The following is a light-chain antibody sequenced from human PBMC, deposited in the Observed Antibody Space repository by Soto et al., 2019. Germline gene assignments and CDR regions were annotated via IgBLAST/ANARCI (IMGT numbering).Light chain of an antibody. CDR2: EVT. Sequence: QSVLTQPPSASGSPGQSVTISCTGTSSDIGGYNYVSWYQQPPGKAPKPMIYEVTKRPSGVPDRFSGSKSGNTASLTVSGLQAEDEADYYCTSFAGNFNVVFGGGTQLTVL. J-gene: IGLJ2*01. CDR1: SSDIGGYNY. V-gene: IGLV2-8*01. CDR3: TSFAGNFNVV.